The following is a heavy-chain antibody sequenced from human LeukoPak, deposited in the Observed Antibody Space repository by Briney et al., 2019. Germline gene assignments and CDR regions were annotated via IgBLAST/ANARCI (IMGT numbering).Heavy chain of an antibody. CDR2: IAGNGGGI. V-gene: IGHV3-64*01. D-gene: IGHD3-16*02. Sequence: GGSLRLSCAASGFTFSAYAMHWVRQAPGQGLEYVSSIAGNGGGIYYANSVKGRFTISRDNSKNTLYLQMGSLRAEDMAVYYCARDLTSGQMLYDYWGQGTLVTVSS. CDR3: ARDLTSGQMLYDY. J-gene: IGHJ4*02. CDR1: GFTFSAYA.